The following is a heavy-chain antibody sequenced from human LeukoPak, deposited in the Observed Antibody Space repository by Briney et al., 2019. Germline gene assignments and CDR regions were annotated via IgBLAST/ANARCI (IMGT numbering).Heavy chain of an antibody. Sequence: ASGKVSCKTSGYSFTSHNINWVRQATGQGLEWMGWVSPSSGNTAYAQKFQGRVTMTRDTSISTAYMELSSLASEDTAVYYCARGHPGYASGWPDYWGQGALVTVSS. CDR2: VSPSSGNT. D-gene: IGHD6-19*01. CDR1: GYSFTSHN. CDR3: ARGHPGYASGWPDY. V-gene: IGHV1-8*02. J-gene: IGHJ4*02.